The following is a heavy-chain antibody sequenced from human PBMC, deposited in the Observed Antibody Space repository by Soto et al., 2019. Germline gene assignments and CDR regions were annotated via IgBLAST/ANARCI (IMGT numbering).Heavy chain of an antibody. CDR3: ARDFTKSSSWPYYFDY. Sequence: QVQLVQSGAEVKKPGASVKVSCKASGYTFTTYGITWVRQAPGQGLEWMGWISAYSGSTKFAQKLQGRVTMTTDTATTTADMELRSRTSDDTAVYYCARDFTKSSSWPYYFDYWGQGTLVTVSS. J-gene: IGHJ4*02. V-gene: IGHV1-18*01. CDR2: ISAYSGST. CDR1: GYTFTTYG. D-gene: IGHD6-13*01.